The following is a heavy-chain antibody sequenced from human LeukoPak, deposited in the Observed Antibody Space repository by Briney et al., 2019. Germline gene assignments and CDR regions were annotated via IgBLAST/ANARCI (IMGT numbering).Heavy chain of an antibody. CDR1: GFIFSSYS. Sequence: AGGSLRLSCAASGFIFSSYSMNWVRQAPGKGLEWVSYISNSGSSIYYADSVKGRFTISRDNSKNTLYLQMNSLRAEDTAVYYCASQSYGLFEYWGQGTLVTVSS. CDR3: ASQSYGLFEY. J-gene: IGHJ4*02. V-gene: IGHV3-48*01. D-gene: IGHD3-10*01. CDR2: ISNSGSSI.